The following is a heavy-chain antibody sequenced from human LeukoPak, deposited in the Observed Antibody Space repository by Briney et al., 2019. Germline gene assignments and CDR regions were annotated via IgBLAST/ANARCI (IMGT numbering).Heavy chain of an antibody. D-gene: IGHD3-10*01. CDR2: IYYSGYT. CDR1: RYSISSPNW. CDR3: AKHYMGSYYNRGLDY. Sequence: SETLSLTCAVSRYSISSPNWWGWIRQPPGKGLEWIGSIYYSGYTYYNPSLESRVTISVDTSKNQFSLKLSSVTAADTAVYYCAKHYMGSYYNRGLDYWGQGTLVTVSS. V-gene: IGHV4-38-2*01. J-gene: IGHJ4*02.